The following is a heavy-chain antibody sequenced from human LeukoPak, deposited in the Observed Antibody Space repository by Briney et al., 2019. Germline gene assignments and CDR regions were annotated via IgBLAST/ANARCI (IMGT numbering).Heavy chain of an antibody. V-gene: IGHV3-48*01. D-gene: IGHD2-15*01. J-gene: IGHJ4*02. CDR3: ATFVARGY. CDR1: RFSLSSYS. Sequence: PGGSLRLSCTASRFSLSSYSINWVRQAPGKGLEWVSYISSSSSTIYYADSVKGRFTISRDNAKNSLYLQMNSLRAEDTAVYYCATFVARGYWGQGTLVTVSS. CDR2: ISSSSSTI.